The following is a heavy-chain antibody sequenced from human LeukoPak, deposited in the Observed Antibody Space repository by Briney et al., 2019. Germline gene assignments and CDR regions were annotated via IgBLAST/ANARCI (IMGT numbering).Heavy chain of an antibody. D-gene: IGHD2-15*01. V-gene: IGHV3-23*01. J-gene: IGHJ4*02. CDR1: GFTFSSYA. Sequence: GGSLRLSCAASGFTFSSYAMSWVRQAPGKGLECISGFSGSGGSTYYADSVKGRFTISRDNSKNTLYLQMNSLRAEDTAVYYCARDLWGYCSGGSCYSGFASDYWGQGTLVTVSS. CDR3: ARDLWGYCSGGSCYSGFASDY. CDR2: FSGSGGST.